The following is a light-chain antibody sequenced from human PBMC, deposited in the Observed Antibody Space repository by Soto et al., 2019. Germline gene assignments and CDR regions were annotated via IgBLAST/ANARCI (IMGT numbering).Light chain of an antibody. CDR3: MQALQTPAT. Sequence: DIVMTQSPLSLPVTPGEPASISCRSSQSLLHSNGYKYLDWYLQKPGQSPQLLIYLGSNRASGVHDRFSGSGSGTDFTLKISRVEAEDVGFYYCMQALQTPATFGQGTKVEIK. J-gene: IGKJ1*01. CDR2: LGS. V-gene: IGKV2-28*01. CDR1: QSLLHSNGYKY.